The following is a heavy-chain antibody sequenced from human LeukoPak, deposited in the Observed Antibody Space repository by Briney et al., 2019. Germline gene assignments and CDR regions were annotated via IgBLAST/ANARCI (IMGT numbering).Heavy chain of an antibody. CDR3: ARVRVDTAMVNY. D-gene: IGHD5-18*01. Sequence: SETLSLTCTVSGGSISSYYWSWIRQPPGKGLEWIGYIYYSGSTYYNPSLKSRVTISVDTSKNQFSLKLSSVTAADTAVYYCARVRVDTAMVNYWGQGTLVTVSS. CDR2: IYYSGST. V-gene: IGHV4-59*12. CDR1: GGSISSYY. J-gene: IGHJ4*02.